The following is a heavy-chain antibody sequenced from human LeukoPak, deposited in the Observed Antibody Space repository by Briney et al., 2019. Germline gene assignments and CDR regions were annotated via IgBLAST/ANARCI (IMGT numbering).Heavy chain of an antibody. J-gene: IGHJ4*02. V-gene: IGHV3-72*01. D-gene: IGHD1-26*01. Sequence: GGSPGVSCEAPGCIFRDTYMAWVGQAPGKGREWVGRTRNKANSYTTKYAASVKGRFTISRDDSKSSVFLQMHSLKTEDTAVYHCARGLTSYESPSFFDFWGQGTLVSVSS. CDR2: TRNKANSYTT. CDR3: ARGLTSYESPSFFDF. CDR1: GCIFRDTY.